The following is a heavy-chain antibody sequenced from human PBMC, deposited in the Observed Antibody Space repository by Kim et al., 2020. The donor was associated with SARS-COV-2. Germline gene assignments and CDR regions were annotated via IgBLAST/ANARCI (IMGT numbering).Heavy chain of an antibody. V-gene: IGHV3-74*01. CDR2: INSDGSST. J-gene: IGHJ6*02. CDR1: GFTFSSYW. Sequence: GGSLRLSCAASGFTFSSYWMHWVRQAPGKGLVWVSRINSDGSSTSYADSVKGRFTISRDNAKNTLYLQMNSLRAEDTAVYYCARDQGLYSGYQTDYYYGMDVWGQGTTVTVSS. D-gene: IGHD5-12*01. CDR3: ARDQGLYSGYQTDYYYGMDV.